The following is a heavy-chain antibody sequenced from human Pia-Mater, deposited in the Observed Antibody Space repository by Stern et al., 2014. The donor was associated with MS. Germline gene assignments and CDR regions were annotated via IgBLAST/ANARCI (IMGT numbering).Heavy chain of an antibody. CDR1: GGTFSNHA. V-gene: IGHV1-69*01. CDR3: ARGSRYHDFWTSYYGHFED. CDR2: TIPLFETA. J-gene: IGHJ4*02. Sequence: QVQLVQSGAEVKNPGSSVKVSCKVSGGTFSNHAINWVRQAPGQGLEWMGETIPLFETADYSQHFQGRLTINADGPTTTVFMELSSLKSDDTAVYYCARGSRYHDFWTSYYGHFEDWGQGTLITVSS. D-gene: IGHD3-3*01.